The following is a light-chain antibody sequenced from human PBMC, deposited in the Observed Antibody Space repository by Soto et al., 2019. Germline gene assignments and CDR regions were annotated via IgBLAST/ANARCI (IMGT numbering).Light chain of an antibody. V-gene: IGKV3-20*01. Sequence: EIVLTQSPGTLSLSPGERATLSCRASQSVSSSYLAWYQQKPGQAPRLLIYGASSRATGIPDRFSGSGSGTDFTLNISRLAPEDFAVYYCQQYGSSSYTFGQGTKLEIK. CDR3: QQYGSSSYT. CDR1: QSVSSSY. CDR2: GAS. J-gene: IGKJ2*01.